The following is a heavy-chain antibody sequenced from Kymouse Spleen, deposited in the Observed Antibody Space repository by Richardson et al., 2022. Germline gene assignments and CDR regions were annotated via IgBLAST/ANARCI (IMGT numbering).Heavy chain of an antibody. CDR3: ARGRGSSGWYGDYFDY. J-gene: IGHJ4*02. CDR2: INHSGST. Sequence: QVQLQQWGAGLLKPSETLSLTCAVYGGSFSGYYWSWIRQPPGKGLEWIGEINHSGSTNYNPSLKSRVTISVDTSKNQFSLKLSSVTAADTAVYYCARGRGSSGWYGDYFDYWGQGTLVTVSS. D-gene: IGHD6-19*01. V-gene: IGHV4-34*01. CDR1: GGSFSGYY.